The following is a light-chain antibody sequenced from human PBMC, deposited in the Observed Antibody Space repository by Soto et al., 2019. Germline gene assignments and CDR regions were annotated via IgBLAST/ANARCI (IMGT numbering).Light chain of an antibody. Sequence: QSVLTQPPSVSGAPGQXVTISCTGTSSNIGAGYDVHWFQQLPGTAPKVLIYGESDRPSGVPDRFSGSKSGTSASLAITGLQAEDEADYYCQSYDSSLRGYVFGTGTKLTVL. V-gene: IGLV1-40*01. J-gene: IGLJ1*01. CDR2: GES. CDR3: QSYDSSLRGYV. CDR1: SSNIGAGYD.